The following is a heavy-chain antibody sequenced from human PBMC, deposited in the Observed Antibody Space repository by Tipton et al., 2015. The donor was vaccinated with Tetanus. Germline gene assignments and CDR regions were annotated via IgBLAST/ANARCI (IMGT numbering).Heavy chain of an antibody. CDR1: GDSLSNGDYY. Sequence: TLSLTCTVSGDSLSNGDYYWIWIRKPPGKGLESIGYIYYSGSTYYNPSLKSRVTISVDTSKNQFSLRLSSVTAADTAVYYCARDHGITWGGMGYYYGMDVWGQGTTVTVSS. CDR3: ARDHGITWGGMGYYYGMDV. V-gene: IGHV4-30-4*01. D-gene: IGHD3-16*01. J-gene: IGHJ6*02. CDR2: IYYSGST.